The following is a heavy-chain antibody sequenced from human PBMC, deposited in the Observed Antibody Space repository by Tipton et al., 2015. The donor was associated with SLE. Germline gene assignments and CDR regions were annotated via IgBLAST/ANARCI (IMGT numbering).Heavy chain of an antibody. CDR1: GFTLSVYS. Sequence: GSLRLSCVAPGFTLSVYSMNWVRQAPGKGLEWVSFISSTSSYTFYADSVKGRFTISRDNAKNSLFLQMNSLRAEDTAVYYCARARLDLGGTNDLWGQGTLVTVSS. V-gene: IGHV3-21*01. J-gene: IGHJ5*02. CDR3: ARARLDLGGTNDL. D-gene: IGHD2-15*01. CDR2: ISSTSSYT.